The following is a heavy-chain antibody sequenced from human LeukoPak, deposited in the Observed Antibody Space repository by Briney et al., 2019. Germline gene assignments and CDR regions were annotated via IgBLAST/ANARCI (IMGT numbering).Heavy chain of an antibody. D-gene: IGHD2-15*01. CDR3: AKGQMGSSYCSGGSCHPYYFDY. CDR1: GFTFGSYA. CDR2: ISGSGGST. Sequence: PGGSLRLSCAASGFTFGSYAMSWVRQAPGKGLEWVSSISGSGGSTYYADSVKGRFTISRDNSKNTLYLQMNSLRAEDTAVYYCAKGQMGSSYCSGGSCHPYYFDYWGQGALVTVSS. J-gene: IGHJ4*02. V-gene: IGHV3-23*01.